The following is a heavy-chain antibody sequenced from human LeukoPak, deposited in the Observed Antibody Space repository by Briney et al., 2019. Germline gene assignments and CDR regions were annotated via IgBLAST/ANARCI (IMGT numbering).Heavy chain of an antibody. J-gene: IGHJ5*02. CDR2: IYYSGST. CDR3: ARGNSYYDFWSGYYGSDDWFDP. D-gene: IGHD3-3*01. Sequence: SETLSLTCTVSGGSISSYYWSWIRQPPGKGLEWIGYIYYSGSTNYNPSPKSRVTISVDTSKNQFSLKLSSVTAADTAVYYCARGNSYYDFWSGYYGSDDWFDPWGQGTLVTVSS. CDR1: GGSISSYY. V-gene: IGHV4-59*01.